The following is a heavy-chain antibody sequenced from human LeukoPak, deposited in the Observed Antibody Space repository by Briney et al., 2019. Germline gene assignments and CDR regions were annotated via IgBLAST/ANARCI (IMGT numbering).Heavy chain of an antibody. V-gene: IGHV3-23*01. D-gene: IGHD6-13*01. Sequence: PGGSLRLSCAASGFTFSSYAMSWVRQAPGKGLEWVSAISGSGGSTYYADSVKGRFTISRDNSKNTLYLQMNSLRAEDTAVYYCAKDRESGSWHVSLFDYWGQGTLVTVSS. CDR3: AKDRESGSWHVSLFDY. J-gene: IGHJ4*02. CDR1: GFTFSSYA. CDR2: ISGSGGST.